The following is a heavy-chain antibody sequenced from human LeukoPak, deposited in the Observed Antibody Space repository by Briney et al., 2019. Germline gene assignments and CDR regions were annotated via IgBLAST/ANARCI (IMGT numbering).Heavy chain of an antibody. Sequence: GGSLRLSCAASGVTFSSYGMHWVRQAPGKGLEWVAVISYDGSNKYYADSVKGRFTISRDNSKNTLYLQMNSLRAEDTAVYYCARDSSPRIMITFGGVIAPDDAFDIWGQGTMVTVSS. CDR1: GVTFSSYG. D-gene: IGHD3-16*02. V-gene: IGHV3-30*19. CDR2: ISYDGSNK. CDR3: ARDSSPRIMITFGGVIAPDDAFDI. J-gene: IGHJ3*02.